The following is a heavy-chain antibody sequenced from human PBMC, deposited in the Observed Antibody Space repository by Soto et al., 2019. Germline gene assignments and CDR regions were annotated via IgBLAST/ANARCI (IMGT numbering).Heavy chain of an antibody. CDR1: GFTFSSYA. Sequence: QVQLVESGGGVVQPGRSLRLSCAASGFTFSSYAMHWVRQAPGKGLEWVAVISYDGSNKYYADSVKGRFTISRDNSKNTLYLQMNSLRAEDTAVYYCARKTGSSGWYDLYYYYYYGMDVWGQGTTVTVSS. D-gene: IGHD6-19*01. J-gene: IGHJ6*02. CDR3: ARKTGSSGWYDLYYYYYYGMDV. CDR2: ISYDGSNK. V-gene: IGHV3-30-3*01.